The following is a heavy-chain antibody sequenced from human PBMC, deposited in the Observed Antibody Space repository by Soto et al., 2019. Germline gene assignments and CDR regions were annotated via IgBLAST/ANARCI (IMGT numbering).Heavy chain of an antibody. D-gene: IGHD2-8*01. J-gene: IGHJ2*01. CDR1: GFTFSSYG. CDR3: ARALLRDDWYFDL. V-gene: IGHV3-33*01. Sequence: QVQLVESGGGVVQPGRSLRLSCAASGFTFSSYGMHWVRQAPGKGLEWVAVIWYDGSNKYYADSVKGRFTISRDNSKNPLYLQMNSLRAEDTAVYYCARALLRDDWYFDLWGRGTLVTVSS. CDR2: IWYDGSNK.